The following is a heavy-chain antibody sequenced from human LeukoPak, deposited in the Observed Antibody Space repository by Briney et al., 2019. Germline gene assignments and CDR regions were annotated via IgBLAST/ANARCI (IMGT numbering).Heavy chain of an antibody. J-gene: IGHJ3*02. Sequence: PSETLSLTCAVYGGSFSGYYWSWIRQPPGKGLEWIGEINHSGSTKYNPSLKSRVSISVDTSKNQISLKLSSVTAADTAVYYCAKSNGYGLVDIWGQGTMVTVSS. CDR1: GGSFSGYY. CDR2: INHSGST. V-gene: IGHV4-34*01. D-gene: IGHD3-10*01. CDR3: AKSNGYGLVDI.